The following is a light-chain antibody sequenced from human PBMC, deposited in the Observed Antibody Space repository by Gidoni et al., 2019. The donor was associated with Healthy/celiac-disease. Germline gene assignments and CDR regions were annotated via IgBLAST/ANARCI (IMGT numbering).Light chain of an antibody. V-gene: IGKV3-20*01. J-gene: IGKJ4*01. CDR2: GAS. CDR1: QSVSSSY. CDR3: QQYGSSPLT. Sequence: PGERATLSCRASQSVSSSYLAWYQQKPGQAPRLLIYGASSRATGIPDRFSGSGSGTDFTLTISRLEPEDFAVYYCQQYGSSPLTFGGXTKVEIK.